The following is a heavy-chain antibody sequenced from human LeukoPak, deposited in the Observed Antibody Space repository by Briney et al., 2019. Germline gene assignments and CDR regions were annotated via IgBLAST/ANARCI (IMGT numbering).Heavy chain of an antibody. CDR2: FDPEDGET. Sequence: ASVKVSCKVSGYTLTELSMHWVRQAPGKGLEWMGGFDPEDGETIYAQKFQGRVTMTEDTSTDTAYMELSSLRSEDTAVYYCARDSSSSSSSSFDYWGQGTLVTVSS. D-gene: IGHD6-6*01. CDR3: ARDSSSSSSSSFDY. CDR1: GYTLTELS. V-gene: IGHV1-24*01. J-gene: IGHJ4*02.